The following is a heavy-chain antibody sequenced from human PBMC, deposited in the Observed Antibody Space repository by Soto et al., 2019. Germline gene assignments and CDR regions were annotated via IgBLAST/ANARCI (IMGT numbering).Heavy chain of an antibody. CDR3: ARGPVYCSSTSCYGCFDY. D-gene: IGHD2-2*01. Sequence: SVKVSCKASGGTFSSYAIRWVRQAPGQGLEWMGGIIPNIGTANYAQKFQGRVTITADTSTSTAYMELSSLRSEDTAVYYCARGPVYCSSTSCYGCFDYWGQGTLVTVSS. V-gene: IGHV1-69*06. J-gene: IGHJ4*02. CDR1: GGTFSSYA. CDR2: IIPNIGTA.